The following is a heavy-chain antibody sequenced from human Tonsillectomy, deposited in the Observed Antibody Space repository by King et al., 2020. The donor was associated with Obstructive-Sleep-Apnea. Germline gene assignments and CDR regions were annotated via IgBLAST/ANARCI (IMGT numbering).Heavy chain of an antibody. CDR1: GFTFSSYA. J-gene: IGHJ4*02. CDR3: AKPIFGEVY. D-gene: IGHD3-10*01. CDR2: ISGSGCSR. V-gene: IGHV3-23*04. Sequence: VQLVESGGGLVQPGGSLRLSWAASGFTFSSYAMSWDRQAPGKWLDWFPAISGSGCSRYYADSVKGRFTISRDNSKNTLYLQMNSLRAEDTAVYYCAKPIFGEVYWGQGTLVTVSS.